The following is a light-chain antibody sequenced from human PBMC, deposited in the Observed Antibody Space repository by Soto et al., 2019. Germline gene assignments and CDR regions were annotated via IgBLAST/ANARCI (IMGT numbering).Light chain of an antibody. J-gene: IGKJ1*01. Sequence: LTQSPSTLSLYPGERATLSCRASQSVFNYLAWYQQKPGQAPRLLIYDVSDRATGIPARFTGSGSGTDFTLTISSLEPEDFAVYYCQHRSNWPGTFGQGTKVDIK. V-gene: IGKV3-11*01. CDR3: QHRSNWPGT. CDR1: QSVFNY. CDR2: DVS.